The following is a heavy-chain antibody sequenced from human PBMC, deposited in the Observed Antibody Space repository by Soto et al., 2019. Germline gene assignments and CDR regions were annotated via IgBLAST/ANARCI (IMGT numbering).Heavy chain of an antibody. V-gene: IGHV3-53*01. CDR2: IYSGGST. CDR1: GFTVSSNY. CDR3: ARDLSHANYYYYGMDV. J-gene: IGHJ6*02. Sequence: HPGGSLRLSCAASGFTVSSNYMSWVRQAPGKGLEWVSVIYSGGSTYYADSVKGRFTISRDNSKNTLYLQMNSLRAEDTAVYYCARDLSHANYYYYGMDVWGQGTTVTVSS. D-gene: IGHD3-16*02.